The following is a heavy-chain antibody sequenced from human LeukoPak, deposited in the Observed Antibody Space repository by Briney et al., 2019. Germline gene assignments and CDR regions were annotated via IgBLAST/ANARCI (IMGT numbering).Heavy chain of an antibody. J-gene: IGHJ4*02. CDR1: GGSFSGYY. V-gene: IGHV4-34*01. D-gene: IGHD2-2*02. CDR3: ARSDTLFDY. Sequence: SETLSLTCAVYGGSFSGYYWSWIRQPPGKGLEWIGEINHSGSTNYNPSLKSRVTLSVDTSKNQFSLKLSFVTAAGTAVYYCARSDTLFDYWSQGTLVTVSS. CDR2: INHSGST.